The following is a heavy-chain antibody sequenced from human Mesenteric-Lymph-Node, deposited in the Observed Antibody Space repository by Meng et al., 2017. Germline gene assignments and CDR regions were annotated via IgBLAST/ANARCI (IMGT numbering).Heavy chain of an antibody. J-gene: IGHJ6*02. CDR2: IIPIFGTA. CDR1: GGTFSSYA. D-gene: IGHD6-6*01. V-gene: IGHV1-69*13. CDR3: ARDPRYSSSSTYLRDGMDV. Sequence: SVKVSCKASGGTFSSYAISWVRQAPGQGLEWMGGIIPIFGTANYAQKFQGRVTITADESTSTAYMELRSLRSDDTAVYYCARDPRYSSSSTYLRDGMDVWGQGTTVTVSS.